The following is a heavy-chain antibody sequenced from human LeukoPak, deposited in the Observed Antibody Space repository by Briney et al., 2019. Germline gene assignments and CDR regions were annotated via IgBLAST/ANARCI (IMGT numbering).Heavy chain of an antibody. CDR1: GVTFSSYW. Sequence: GGSLRLSCAASGVTFSSYWMHWVRQAPGKGLVWVSHIKSDGSHTTYADSVKGRFTISRDNAKNTLYLQMNSLRAEDTAVYYCARGVVEVATITIGYWGQGALVTVSS. J-gene: IGHJ4*02. V-gene: IGHV3-74*01. CDR3: ARGVVEVATITIGY. D-gene: IGHD5-24*01. CDR2: IKSDGSHT.